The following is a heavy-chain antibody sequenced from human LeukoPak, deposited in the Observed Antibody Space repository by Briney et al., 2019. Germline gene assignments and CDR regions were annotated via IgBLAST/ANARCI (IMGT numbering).Heavy chain of an antibody. J-gene: IGHJ4*02. Sequence: ASVKVSCKSSGYTFTSYYMHWVRQAPGQGLEWMGIINPSGGSTSYAQKFQGRVTMTRDTSTSTVYMDLSSLRSEDTAVYYCARDKGPVVPAAMFYFDYWGQGTLVTVSS. CDR1: GYTFTSYY. D-gene: IGHD2-2*01. V-gene: IGHV1-46*01. CDR3: ARDKGPVVPAAMFYFDY. CDR2: INPSGGST.